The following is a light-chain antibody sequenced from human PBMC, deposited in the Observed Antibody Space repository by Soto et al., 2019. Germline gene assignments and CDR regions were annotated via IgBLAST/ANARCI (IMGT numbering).Light chain of an antibody. Sequence: QSALTQPASVSGSPGQSITISCTGGSSDIGGYNYVSWFQQHPGKAPKLMIYEVTNRPSGVSNRFSGSKSGSTASLTISGLQAEDAADYYCSSYTSSNTLVFGTGTKVTVL. CDR1: SSDIGGYNY. J-gene: IGLJ1*01. CDR2: EVT. CDR3: SSYTSSNTLV. V-gene: IGLV2-14*01.